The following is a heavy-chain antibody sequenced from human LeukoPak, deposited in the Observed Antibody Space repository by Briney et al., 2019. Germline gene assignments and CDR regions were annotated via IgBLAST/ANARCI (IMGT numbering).Heavy chain of an antibody. D-gene: IGHD3-3*01. V-gene: IGHV1-69*05. J-gene: IGHJ6*03. Sequence: SVGLSCKASGGTFSSYAISWVRQAPGQGLEWMGRIIPIFGTANYAQKFEGRVTITTDESTSTAYMELSSLRSEDTAVYYCARGSVLRFLEWLDYYYYMDVWGKGTTVTVSS. CDR3: ARGSVLRFLEWLDYYYYMDV. CDR1: GGTFSSYA. CDR2: IIPIFGTA.